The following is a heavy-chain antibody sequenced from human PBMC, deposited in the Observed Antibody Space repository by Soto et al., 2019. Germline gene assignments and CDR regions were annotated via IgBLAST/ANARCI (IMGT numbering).Heavy chain of an antibody. V-gene: IGHV1-2*04. CDR2: IKPESGDT. J-gene: IGHJ4*02. D-gene: IGHD5-12*01. Sequence: QVQLEQSGAEVKEPGASVKVSCKASGDSFTGYYIHWVRQAAGQGLEWMGWIKPESGDTNYAQNFQGSVTMTRDTSISTAYMEVNRLRSDDTAVYYCARGKRNSGYEPGAYWGQGTLVTVSS. CDR3: ARGKRNSGYEPGAY. CDR1: GDSFTGYY.